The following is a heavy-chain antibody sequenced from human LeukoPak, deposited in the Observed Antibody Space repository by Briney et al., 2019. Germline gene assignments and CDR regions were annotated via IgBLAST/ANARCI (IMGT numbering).Heavy chain of an antibody. V-gene: IGHV3-20*01. CDR1: GFTFDDYG. Sequence: PGGSLRLSCAASGFTFDDYGMSWVRQAPGKGLEWVSGINWNGGSTGYADSVKGRFTISRDNAKNSLYLQMNSLRAEDAALYHCARGNLYGSGSYDYWDQGTLVTVSS. J-gene: IGHJ4*02. CDR2: INWNGGST. D-gene: IGHD3-10*01. CDR3: ARGNLYGSGSYDY.